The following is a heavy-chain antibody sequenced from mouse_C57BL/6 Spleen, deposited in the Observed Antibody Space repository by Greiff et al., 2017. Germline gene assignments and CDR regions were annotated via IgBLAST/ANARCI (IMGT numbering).Heavy chain of an antibody. Sequence: VQLKESGPELVKPGASVKIPCKASGYTFTDYNMDWVKQSHGKSLEWIGDINPNNGGTIYNQKFKGKATLTVDKSSSTAYMELRSLTSEDTAVYYCARTLSRLPYYFDYWGQGTTLTVSS. V-gene: IGHV1-18*01. D-gene: IGHD3-2*02. CDR3: ARTLSRLPYYFDY. CDR1: GYTFTDYN. CDR2: INPNNGGT. J-gene: IGHJ2*01.